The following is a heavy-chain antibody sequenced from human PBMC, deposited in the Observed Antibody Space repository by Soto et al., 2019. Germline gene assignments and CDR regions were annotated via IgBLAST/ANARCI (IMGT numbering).Heavy chain of an antibody. CDR2: IKSKTDGGTT. CDR3: TYYDFWSGYYSAGDYYYYGMDV. J-gene: IGHJ6*02. V-gene: IGHV3-15*07. Sequence: GGSLRLSCAASGFTFSNAWMNWVRQAPGKGLEWVGRIKSKTDGGTTDYAAPVKGRFTISRDDSKNTLYLQMNSLKTEDTAVYYCTYYDFWSGYYSAGDYYYYGMDVWGQGTTVTVSS. CDR1: GFTFSNAW. D-gene: IGHD3-3*01.